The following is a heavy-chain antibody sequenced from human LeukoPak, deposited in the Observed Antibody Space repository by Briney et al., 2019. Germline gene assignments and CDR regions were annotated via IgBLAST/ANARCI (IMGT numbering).Heavy chain of an antibody. Sequence: GASVKVSCKTSGYTFSSYDINWVRQASGQGLEWRGWMNPNSGNTGYAEKFQGRVTMTRDTSINTAYMDLSSLESDDTAVYYCARGPRGSGWAHDAFDIRGQGTMVTVSS. V-gene: IGHV1-8*01. CDR1: GYTFSSYD. J-gene: IGHJ3*02. CDR2: MNPNSGNT. D-gene: IGHD6-19*01. CDR3: ARGPRGSGWAHDAFDI.